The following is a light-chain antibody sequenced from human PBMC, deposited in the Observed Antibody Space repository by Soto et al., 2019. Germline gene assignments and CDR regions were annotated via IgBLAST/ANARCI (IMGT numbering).Light chain of an antibody. CDR3: QQRSNWRIT. J-gene: IGKJ5*01. CDR1: QSVSSY. Sequence: EIVLTQSPATLSLSPGERATLSCSASQSVSSYLAWYQQKPGQAPRLLIYDASNRATGIPARFSGSGSGTDFTLTICSLEPEDFAVYYCQQRSNWRITFGQGTRLEIK. V-gene: IGKV3-11*01. CDR2: DAS.